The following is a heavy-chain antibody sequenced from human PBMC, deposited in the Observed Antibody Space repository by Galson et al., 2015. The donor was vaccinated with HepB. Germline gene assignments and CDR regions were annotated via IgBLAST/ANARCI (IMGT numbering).Heavy chain of an antibody. CDR1: GYTFTNYG. J-gene: IGHJ4*02. V-gene: IGHV1-18*01. CDR3: ARVRGIGQQLVYFDY. D-gene: IGHD6-13*01. CDR2: ISAYNGNT. Sequence: SVKVSCKASGYTFTNYGITWVRQAPGQGLEWMGWISAYNGNTNYAQKLQGRVTMTTDTSTSTAYMELRSLRSDDTAVYYCARVRGIGQQLVYFDYWGQGTLVTVSS.